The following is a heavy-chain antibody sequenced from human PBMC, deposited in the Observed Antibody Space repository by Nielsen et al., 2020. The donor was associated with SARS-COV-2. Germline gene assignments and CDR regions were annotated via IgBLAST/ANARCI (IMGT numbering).Heavy chain of an antibody. CDR1: GFTFDDYA. Sequence: SLRLSCAASGFTFDDYAMHWVRQAPGKGLEWVSGISWNSGSIGYADSVKGRFTISRDNAKNSLYLQMNSLRAEDTALYYCAKAPNPLAAAGHYYFDYWGQGTLVTVSS. J-gene: IGHJ4*02. V-gene: IGHV3-9*01. CDR2: ISWNSGSI. D-gene: IGHD6-13*01. CDR3: AKAPNPLAAAGHYYFDY.